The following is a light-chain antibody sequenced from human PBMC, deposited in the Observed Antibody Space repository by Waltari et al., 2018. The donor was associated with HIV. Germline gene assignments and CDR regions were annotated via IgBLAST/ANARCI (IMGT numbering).Light chain of an antibody. CDR2: KDR. V-gene: IGLV3-25*03. CDR3: ESADSTGNYWA. Sequence: SYELTQPPSVSVSPGQTATITCSGHALPKQFAYWYQQKPGQAPLLVIYKDRGRHPRIPDRFSGSNSGTTVTLIISGVQAEDEADYYCESADSTGNYWAFGGGTKLTVL. CDR1: ALPKQF. J-gene: IGLJ2*01.